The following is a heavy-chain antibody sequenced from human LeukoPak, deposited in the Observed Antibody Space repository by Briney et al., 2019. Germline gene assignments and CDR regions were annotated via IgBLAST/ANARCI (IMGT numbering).Heavy chain of an antibody. J-gene: IGHJ5*02. V-gene: IGHV4-59*08. CDR2: IYYSGST. CDR1: GGSISSYY. D-gene: IGHD3-10*01. CDR3: ARSYYYGSGSYSS. Sequence: SETLSLTCTVSGGSISSYYWSWIRQPPGKGLEWIGYIYYSGSTNYNPSLKSRVTISVDTSKNQFSLKLSSVTAADTAVYYCARSYYYGSGSYSSWGQGTLVTVSS.